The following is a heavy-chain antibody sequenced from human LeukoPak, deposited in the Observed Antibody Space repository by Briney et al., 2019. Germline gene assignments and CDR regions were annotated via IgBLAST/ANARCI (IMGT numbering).Heavy chain of an antibody. CDR1: GYSFTSYW. J-gene: IGHJ6*03. CDR3: ARLVGAPCYYYYMDV. V-gene: IGHV5-51*01. D-gene: IGHD1-26*01. Sequence: GESLKISCKASGYSFTSYWIGWVRHMPGKGLEWMGIIYPGDSDTRYSPSFQGQVTISADKSISTAYLQWSSLKASDTAMYYCARLVGAPCYYYYMDVWGKGTTVTVSS. CDR2: IYPGDSDT.